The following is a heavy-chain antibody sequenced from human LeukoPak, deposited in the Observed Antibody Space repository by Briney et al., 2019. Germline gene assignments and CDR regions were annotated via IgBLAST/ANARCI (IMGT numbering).Heavy chain of an antibody. Sequence: PGGALRLSCAVSGFRITNNYMRWGRQAPGKGLEWVSVFYVGGATYYADSVKGRFTISRDNSENTLYLQMKSLRAEDTAVYYCARGDGYNFFDYWGQGTLVTVSS. CDR1: GFRITNNY. CDR3: ARGDGYNFFDY. J-gene: IGHJ4*02. D-gene: IGHD5-24*01. CDR2: FYVGGAT. V-gene: IGHV3-53*01.